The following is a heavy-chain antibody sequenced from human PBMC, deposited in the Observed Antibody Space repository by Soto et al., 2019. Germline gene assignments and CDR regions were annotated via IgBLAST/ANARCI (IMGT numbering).Heavy chain of an antibody. CDR3: AKGGSSGWFYFDF. Sequence: VGSLRLSCAASGFTFGTYAMNWVRQAPGKGPEWVSSTPGSGGSAYYADSVRGRFTISRDNSKNTVYLQLDSLRPEDSAIYYCAKGGSSGWFYFDFWGQGTQVTVSS. V-gene: IGHV3-23*01. J-gene: IGHJ4*02. CDR2: TPGSGGSA. CDR1: GFTFGTYA. D-gene: IGHD6-19*01.